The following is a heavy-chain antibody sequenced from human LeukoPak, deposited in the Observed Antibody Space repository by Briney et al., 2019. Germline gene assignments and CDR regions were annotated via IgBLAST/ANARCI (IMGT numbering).Heavy chain of an antibody. Sequence: ASVKVSCKASGYTFTGYYMHWVRQAPGQGLEWMGRINPNSGGTNYAQKFRGRVTMTRDTSISTAYMELSRLRSDDTAVYYCARDLFNYDGSATLDYWGQGTLVTVSS. CDR2: INPNSGGT. CDR3: ARDLFNYDGSATLDY. D-gene: IGHD3-10*01. V-gene: IGHV1-2*06. J-gene: IGHJ4*02. CDR1: GYTFTGYY.